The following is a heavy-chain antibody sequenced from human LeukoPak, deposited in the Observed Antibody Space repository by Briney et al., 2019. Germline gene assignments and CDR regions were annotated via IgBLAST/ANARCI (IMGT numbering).Heavy chain of an antibody. J-gene: IGHJ6*02. D-gene: IGHD2-2*01. CDR1: GFTFSSYA. CDR2: ISYDGSNK. V-gene: IGHV3-30-3*01. Sequence: GGSLRLSCAASGFTFSSYAMHWVRQAPGKGLEWVAVISYDGSNKYYADSVKGRFTISRDNSKNTLYLRMNSLRAEDTAVYYCASTTKSLGSGSTSSLPPYYYYGMDVWGQGTTVTVSS. CDR3: ASTTKSLGSGSTSSLPPYYYYGMDV.